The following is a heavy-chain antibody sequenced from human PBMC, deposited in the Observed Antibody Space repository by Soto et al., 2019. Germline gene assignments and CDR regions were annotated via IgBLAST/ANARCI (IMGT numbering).Heavy chain of an antibody. Sequence: ASVKVSCKASGGTFSSYAISWVRQAPGQGLEWMGGIIPILGIANYAQKFQGRVTITADKSTSTAYMELSSLRSEDTAVYYCVGYDSSGYYFDYWGQGTLVTVSS. D-gene: IGHD3-22*01. V-gene: IGHV1-69*10. CDR1: GGTFSSYA. CDR3: VGYDSSGYYFDY. CDR2: IIPILGIA. J-gene: IGHJ4*02.